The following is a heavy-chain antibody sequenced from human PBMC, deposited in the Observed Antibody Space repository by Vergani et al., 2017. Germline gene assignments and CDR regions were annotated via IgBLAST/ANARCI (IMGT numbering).Heavy chain of an antibody. CDR2: IYYSGST. V-gene: IGHV4-34*01. D-gene: IGHD6-19*01. Sequence: QVQLQQWGAGLLKPSETLSLTCAVYGGSFSGYYWSWIRQPPGKGLEWIGSIYYSGSTYYNPSLKSRVTISVDTSKNQFSLKLSSVTAADTAVYYCASLSVAGTFGWYFDLWGRGTLVTVSS. J-gene: IGHJ2*01. CDR1: GGSFSGYY. CDR3: ASLSVAGTFGWYFDL.